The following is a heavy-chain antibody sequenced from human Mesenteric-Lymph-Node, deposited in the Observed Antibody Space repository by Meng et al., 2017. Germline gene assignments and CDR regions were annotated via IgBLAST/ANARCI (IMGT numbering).Heavy chain of an antibody. Sequence: ASVKVSCKASGYTFTSYGISWVRQAPGQGLEWMGWIGTYNGNTDYAQKFQGRVTMTTDTSTSTAYMELRSLKSDDTAVYYCATAGGYYYGSGNTGYFDYWGHGTPVTVSS. CDR3: ATAGGYYYGSGNTGYFDY. J-gene: IGHJ4*01. CDR1: GYTFTSYG. CDR2: IGTYNGNT. D-gene: IGHD3-10*01. V-gene: IGHV1-18*01.